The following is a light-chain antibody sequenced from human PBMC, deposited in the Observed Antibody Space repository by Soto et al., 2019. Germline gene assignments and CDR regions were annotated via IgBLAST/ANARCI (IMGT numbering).Light chain of an antibody. CDR2: SGD. CDR3: QQGYSIHALT. J-gene: IGKJ4*01. CDR1: QSVSSS. V-gene: IGKV3-11*01. Sequence: EVVVTQSPDTLSLSPGETATLSCRASQSVSSSVAWYQHKPGQSPRLVVYSGDKRAPGIPPRFSGSGSGTDFTLTISSLESDDFAIYYCQQGYSIHALTFGGGTKVELK.